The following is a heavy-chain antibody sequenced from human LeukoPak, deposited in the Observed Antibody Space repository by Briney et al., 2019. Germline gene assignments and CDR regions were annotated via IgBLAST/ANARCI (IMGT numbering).Heavy chain of an antibody. CDR1: GFTFSTYG. CDR2: IWFDGSKR. Sequence: GGSLRLSCAASGFTFSTYGMHWVRQAPGKGLEWVALIWFDGSKRYYGDSLKGRFTVSRDNSKNTLYLQVDSQRAEDTAVYYCARCTGGSCVFDYWGQGTLVTVSS. V-gene: IGHV3-33*01. J-gene: IGHJ4*02. CDR3: ARCTGGSCVFDY. D-gene: IGHD2-8*02.